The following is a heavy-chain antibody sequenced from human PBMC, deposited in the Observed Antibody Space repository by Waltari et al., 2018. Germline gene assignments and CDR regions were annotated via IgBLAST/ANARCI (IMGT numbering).Heavy chain of an antibody. CDR3: AKRRMEVCSGGSCYSNDGMDV. V-gene: IGHV3-23*01. CDR1: GLLFSSYA. CDR2: LGGSSGSP. Sequence: ELELLESGGGLVQPGGSLRLSCAASGLLFSSYAMSWVRQAPGKGGEGGSGLGGSSGSPYHADSVKGRFTISRDKSKNTLYLQMNSLRAEDTAVYYCAKRRMEVCSGGSCYSNDGMDVWGQGTTVTASS. D-gene: IGHD2-15*01. J-gene: IGHJ6*02.